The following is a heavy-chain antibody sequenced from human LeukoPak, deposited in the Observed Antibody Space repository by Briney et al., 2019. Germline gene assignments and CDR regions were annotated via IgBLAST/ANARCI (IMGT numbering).Heavy chain of an antibody. CDR1: GGSISSAGYY. CDR2: ISGSSSYI. Sequence: LSLTCTVSGGSISSAGYYWSWIRQHPGKGLEWVASISGSSSYIFYGDSVKGRFTLSRDNAKNSLFLQMNSLRAEDTAVYYCASGPPIDYWGQGTLVTVSS. CDR3: ASGPPIDY. V-gene: IGHV3-11*06. J-gene: IGHJ4*02.